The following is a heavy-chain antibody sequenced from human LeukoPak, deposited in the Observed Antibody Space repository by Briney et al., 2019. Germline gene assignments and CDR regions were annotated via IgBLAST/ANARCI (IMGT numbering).Heavy chain of an antibody. J-gene: IGHJ3*02. CDR2: IRYDGSNR. D-gene: IGHD5-24*01. CDR3: AKTRDGYNLGPGGAFDI. V-gene: IGHV3-30*02. CDR1: GFTSSSYG. Sequence: GGSLSLSCAASGFTSSSYGMHWVRQAPGKGLEWVAFIRYDGSNRYYADSVKGRFTISRDNSKNTLYLQMNSLRAEDTAVYYCAKTRDGYNLGPGGAFDIWGQGTMVTVSS.